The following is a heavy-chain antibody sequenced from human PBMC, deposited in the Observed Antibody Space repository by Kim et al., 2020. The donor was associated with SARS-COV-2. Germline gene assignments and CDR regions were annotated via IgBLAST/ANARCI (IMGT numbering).Heavy chain of an antibody. Sequence: ASVKVSCKASGYTFTSYGISWVRQAPGQGLEWMGWISAYNGNTNYAQKLQGRVTMTTDTSTSTAYMELRSLRSDDTAVYYCATERYGSGREIFDYWGQGTLVTVSS. CDR2: ISAYNGNT. CDR3: ATERYGSGREIFDY. V-gene: IGHV1-18*01. J-gene: IGHJ4*02. D-gene: IGHD3-10*01. CDR1: GYTFTSYG.